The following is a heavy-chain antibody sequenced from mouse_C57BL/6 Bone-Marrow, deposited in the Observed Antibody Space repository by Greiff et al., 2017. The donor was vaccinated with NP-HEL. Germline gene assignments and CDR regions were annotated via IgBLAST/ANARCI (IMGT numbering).Heavy chain of an antibody. CDR1: GFTFSSYA. Sequence: DVMLVESGGGLVKPGGSLKLSCAASGFTFSSYAMSWVRQTPEKRLEWVATISDGGSYTYYPDNVKGRFTISRDNAKNNLYLQMSHLKSEDTAMYYCARDWDYGNFYAMDYWGQGTSVTVSS. CDR3: ARDWDYGNFYAMDY. J-gene: IGHJ4*01. V-gene: IGHV5-4*01. D-gene: IGHD2-1*01. CDR2: ISDGGSYT.